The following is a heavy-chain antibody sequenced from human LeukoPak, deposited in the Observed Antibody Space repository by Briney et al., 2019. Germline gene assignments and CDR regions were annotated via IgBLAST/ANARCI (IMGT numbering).Heavy chain of an antibody. CDR1: GYTFTVYY. CDR3: ARDSYDSSGSSLDY. CDR2: INPNSGGT. V-gene: IGHV1-2*02. D-gene: IGHD3-22*01. J-gene: IGHJ4*02. Sequence: ASVKVSCKASGYTFTVYYMHWVRQAPGQGREWMGWINPNSGGTNYAQKFQGRVTMTRDTSISTAYMELSRLRSDDTAVYYCARDSYDSSGSSLDYWGQGTLVTVSS.